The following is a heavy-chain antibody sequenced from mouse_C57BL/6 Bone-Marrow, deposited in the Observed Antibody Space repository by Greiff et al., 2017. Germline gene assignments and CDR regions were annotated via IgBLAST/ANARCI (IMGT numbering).Heavy chain of an antibody. CDR3: ARGDYNYGGAWFAY. D-gene: IGHD2-12*01. CDR2: ISSGSSTI. V-gene: IGHV5-17*01. Sequence: DVQLVESGGGLVKPGGSLKLSCAASGFTFSDYGMHWVRQAPEKGLEWVAYISSGSSTIYYAVTVKGRFTISRDNAKNTLFLQMTSLRSEDAAMEYCARGDYNYGGAWFAYWGQGTLVTVSA. CDR1: GFTFSDYG. J-gene: IGHJ3*01.